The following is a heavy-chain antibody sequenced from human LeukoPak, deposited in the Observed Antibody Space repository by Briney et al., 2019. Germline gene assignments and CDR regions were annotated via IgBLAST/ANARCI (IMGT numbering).Heavy chain of an antibody. Sequence: SETLSLTCTVSGGSISSGGYYWSWIRQPPGKGLEWIGYIYHSGSTYYNPSLKSRVTISVDRSKNQFSLKLSSVTAADTAVYYCARALYSNYYFDYWGQGTLVTVSS. CDR3: ARALYSNYYFDY. CDR1: GGSISSGGYY. D-gene: IGHD4-11*01. J-gene: IGHJ4*02. V-gene: IGHV4-30-2*01. CDR2: IYHSGST.